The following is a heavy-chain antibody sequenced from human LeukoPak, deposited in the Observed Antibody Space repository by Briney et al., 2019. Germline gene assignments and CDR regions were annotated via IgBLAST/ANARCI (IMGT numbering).Heavy chain of an antibody. V-gene: IGHV1-18*01. CDR2: ISAYNGNT. CDR3: ASGPPYGGVYYYYGMDV. Sequence: ASVKVSCKASGYTFTSYGISWVRQAPGQGLEWMGRISAYNGNTNYAQKLQGRVTMTTDTSTSTAYMELRSLRSDDTAVYYCASGPPYGGVYYYYGMDVWGQGTTVTVSS. D-gene: IGHD4-23*01. CDR1: GYTFTSYG. J-gene: IGHJ6*02.